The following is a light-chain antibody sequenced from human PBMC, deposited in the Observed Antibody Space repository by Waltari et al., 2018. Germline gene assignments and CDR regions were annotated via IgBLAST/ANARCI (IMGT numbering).Light chain of an antibody. CDR1: QTVRTTY. J-gene: IGKJ4*01. CDR3: QQYDISPLT. Sequence: DIVLTQSPGTLSLSPGDRATLSCSASQTVRTTYLAWYQQKPGQAPTLLIYGASSRATGIPDRFSGSGSGTDFSLTISSLEPEDFAVYYCQQYDISPLTFGGGTKVEIK. CDR2: GAS. V-gene: IGKV3-20*01.